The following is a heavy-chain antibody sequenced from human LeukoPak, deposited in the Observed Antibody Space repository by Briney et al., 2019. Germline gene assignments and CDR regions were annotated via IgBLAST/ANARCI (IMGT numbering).Heavy chain of an antibody. J-gene: IGHJ4*02. CDR1: GFTFSSYG. V-gene: IGHV3-30*02. D-gene: IGHD3-22*01. CDR3: ARGHYYDSSGQPGGY. CDR2: IRYDGSNK. Sequence: GGSLRLSCAASGFTFSSYGMHWVRQAPGKGLEWVAFIRYDGSNKYYADSVKGRFTISRDNSKNTLYLQMNSLRAEDTAVYYCARGHYYDSSGQPGGYWGQGTLVTVSS.